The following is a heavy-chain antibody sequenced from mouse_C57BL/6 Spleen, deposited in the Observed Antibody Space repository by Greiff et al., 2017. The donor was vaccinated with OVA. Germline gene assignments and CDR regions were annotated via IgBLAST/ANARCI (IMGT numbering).Heavy chain of an antibody. CDR3: SIYYGNYFDY. CDR1: GFNIKDYY. D-gene: IGHD2-1*01. CDR2: IDPEDGDT. Sequence: EVQLQQSGAELVRPGASVKLSCTASGFNIKDYYMHWVKQRPEQGLEWIGRIDPEDGDTEYAPKFQGKATMTADTSSNTAYLQLSSLTSEDTTVYYCSIYYGNYFDYWGQGTTLTVSS. V-gene: IGHV14-1*01. J-gene: IGHJ2*01.